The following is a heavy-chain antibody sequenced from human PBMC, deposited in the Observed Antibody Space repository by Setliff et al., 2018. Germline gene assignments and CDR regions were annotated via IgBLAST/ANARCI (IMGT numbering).Heavy chain of an antibody. CDR3: ARENGYCSGGACCFMFDY. CDR1: GGSSSSHY. Sequence: PSETLSLTCTVSGGSSSSHYWSWIRQPPGKGLEWIGYIHYSGTTNYNPSLKSRVTLSLDTAKNQFSLELRAVTAADTALYYCARENGYCSGGACCFMFDYWGQGTPVTVSS. CDR2: IHYSGTT. J-gene: IGHJ4*02. V-gene: IGHV4-59*11. D-gene: IGHD2-15*01.